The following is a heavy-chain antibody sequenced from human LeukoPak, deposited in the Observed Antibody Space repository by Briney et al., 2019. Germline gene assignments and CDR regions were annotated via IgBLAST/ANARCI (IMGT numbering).Heavy chain of an antibody. CDR2: TSWNSGSI. CDR1: GFTFDDYA. V-gene: IGHV3-9*01. D-gene: IGHD1-26*01. CDR3: AKVSVGAYGMDV. Sequence: GGSLRLSCAASGFTFDDYAMHWVRQAPGKGLEWVSGTSWNSGSIGYADSVKGRFTISRDNAKNSLYLQMNSLRAEDTALYYCAKVSVGAYGMDVWGQGTTVTVSS. J-gene: IGHJ6*02.